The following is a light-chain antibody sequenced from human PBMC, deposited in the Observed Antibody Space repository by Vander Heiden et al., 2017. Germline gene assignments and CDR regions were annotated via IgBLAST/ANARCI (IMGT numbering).Light chain of an antibody. CDR1: QGLVHSNGNTF. CDR2: EVS. Sequence: DVVMTQSPLSLPVTLGQPASISCRSSQGLVHSNGNTFLSWFQQRPGQSPRRLIHEVSNRDSGVPDRFSGSGSGTDFTLKISRVEAEDVGVYYCMQGTHWPLTFGGGTKVEIK. CDR3: MQGTHWPLT. J-gene: IGKJ4*01. V-gene: IGKV2-30*02.